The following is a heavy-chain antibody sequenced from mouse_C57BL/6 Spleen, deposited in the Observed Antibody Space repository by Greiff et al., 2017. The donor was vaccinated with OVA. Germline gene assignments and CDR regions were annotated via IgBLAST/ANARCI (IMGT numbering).Heavy chain of an antibody. V-gene: IGHV1-81*01. Sequence: QVQLKESGAELARPGASVKLSCKASGYTFTSYGISWVKQRTGQGLEWIGEIYPRSGNTYYNEKFKGKATLTADKSSSTAYMELRSLTSEDSAVYFCARDPGTRAMDYWGQGTSVTVSS. CDR3: ARDPGTRAMDY. D-gene: IGHD4-1*01. CDR2: IYPRSGNT. J-gene: IGHJ4*01. CDR1: GYTFTSYG.